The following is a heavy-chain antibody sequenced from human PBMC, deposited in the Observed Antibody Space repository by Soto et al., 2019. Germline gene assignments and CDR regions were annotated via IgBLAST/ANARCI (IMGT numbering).Heavy chain of an antibody. Sequence: EVQLVESGGGLVQPGRSLRLSCAASGFTFDDYAMHWVRQAPGKGLEWVSGISWNSGSIGYADSVKGRFTISRDNAKNSLYLQMNSLRAEDTALYYCAKDLSDSGLFYYYGMDVWGQGTTVTVSS. CDR1: GFTFDDYA. V-gene: IGHV3-9*01. D-gene: IGHD1-26*01. J-gene: IGHJ6*02. CDR2: ISWNSGSI. CDR3: AKDLSDSGLFYYYGMDV.